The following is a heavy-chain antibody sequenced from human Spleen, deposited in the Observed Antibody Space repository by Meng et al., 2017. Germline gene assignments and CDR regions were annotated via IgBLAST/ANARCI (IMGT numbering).Heavy chain of an antibody. D-gene: IGHD6-13*01. CDR3: ARDEDISAAGKLFGDY. Sequence: ASVKVSCKPSGYNFPDYYIHWVRQAPGQGLEWMGRIDPKNGDTHYAQKFQGRVTMTGDTSISTAYMDLSGLRPDDTAVYYCARDEDISAAGKLFGDYWGQGTLVTVSS. CDR2: IDPKNGDT. J-gene: IGHJ4*02. CDR1: GYNFPDYY. V-gene: IGHV1-2*06.